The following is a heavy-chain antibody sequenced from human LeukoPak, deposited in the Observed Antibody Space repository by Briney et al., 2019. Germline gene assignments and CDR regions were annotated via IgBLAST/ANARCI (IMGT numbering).Heavy chain of an antibody. CDR1: GGSISSYY. D-gene: IGHD2-21*02. J-gene: IGHJ4*02. CDR3: ARHPRGGDCYSFDY. V-gene: IGHV4-59*08. Sequence: SETLSLTCTVSGGSISSYYWSWIRQPPGKGLEWIGYIYYSGSTNYNPSLKSRVTISVDTSKNQFSLKLSSVTAADTAVYYCARHPRGGDCYSFDYWGQGTLVTVSS. CDR2: IYYSGST.